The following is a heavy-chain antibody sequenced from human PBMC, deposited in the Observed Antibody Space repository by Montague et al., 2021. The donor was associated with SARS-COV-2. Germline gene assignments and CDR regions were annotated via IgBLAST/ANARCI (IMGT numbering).Heavy chain of an antibody. J-gene: IGHJ6*02. Sequence: SETLSLTCTVSGGFISSDYWSWIPQPPGKGLEWIGYINYSGITTHNPSLQSRVTILVYTSKNQFSLKLSSVSAADTAVYYCARSESHYEIFPGQIWTQTCRGMDVWGQGTSVTVSS. CDR1: GGFISSDY. CDR3: ARSESHYEIFPGQIWTQTCRGMDV. V-gene: IGHV4-59*01. CDR2: INYSGIT. D-gene: IGHD3-9*01.